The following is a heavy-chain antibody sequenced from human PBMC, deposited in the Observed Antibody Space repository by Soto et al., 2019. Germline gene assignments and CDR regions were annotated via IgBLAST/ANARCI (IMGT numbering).Heavy chain of an antibody. D-gene: IGHD6-13*01. J-gene: IGHJ4*02. CDR1: GFTFSGSA. CDR2: IRSKANSYAT. CDR3: TRLGAAAGRDY. V-gene: IGHV3-73*02. Sequence: EVQLVESGGGLVQPGGSLKLSCAASGFTFSGSAMHWVRQASGKGLEWVGRIRSKANSYATAYAASVKGRFTISRDDSMNTAYLQMNSLKTEDTAVYYCTRLGAAAGRDYWGQGTLVTVSS.